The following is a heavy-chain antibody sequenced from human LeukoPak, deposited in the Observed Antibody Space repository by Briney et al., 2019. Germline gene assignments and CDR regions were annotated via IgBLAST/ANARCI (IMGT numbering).Heavy chain of an antibody. CDR1: GFTFSSYW. D-gene: IGHD1-1*01. J-gene: IGHJ5*02. V-gene: IGHV3-74*01. CDR2: IDSDGSGT. CDR3: ARDSPRTGP. Sequence: PGRSLRLSCAASGFTFSSYWTHWVRQVPGKGLVWVSHIDSDGSGTTYADSVKGRFTISRDNARNTLYLQMNSLRDEDAAVYYCARDSPRTGPWGQGTLVTVSS.